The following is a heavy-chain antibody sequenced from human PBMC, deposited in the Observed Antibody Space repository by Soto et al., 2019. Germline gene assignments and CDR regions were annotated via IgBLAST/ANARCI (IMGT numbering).Heavy chain of an antibody. CDR3: ARDEEHTGFDY. Sequence: GGSLRLSCAASGFTFSSYAMHWVRQAPGKGLEWVAVISYDGSNKYYADSVKGRFTISRDNSKNTLYLQMNSLRAEDTAVYYCARDEEHTGFDYWGQGTLVTVSS. D-gene: IGHD1-26*01. CDR1: GFTFSSYA. V-gene: IGHV3-30-3*01. CDR2: ISYDGSNK. J-gene: IGHJ4*02.